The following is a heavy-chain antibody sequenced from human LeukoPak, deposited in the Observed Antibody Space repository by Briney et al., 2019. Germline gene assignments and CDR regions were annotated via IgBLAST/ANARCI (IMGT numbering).Heavy chain of an antibody. CDR3: ARVGGHYGFGAFDI. J-gene: IGHJ3*02. CDR2: INPSGGST. Sequence: ASVKVSCKAPGYTFTGHYIHWVRQAPGQGLEWMGIINPSGGSTSYAQKFQGRVTMTRDTSTSTVYMELSSLRSEDTAVYYCARVGGHYGFGAFDIWGQGTMVTVSS. CDR1: GYTFTGHY. V-gene: IGHV1-46*01. D-gene: IGHD4-17*01.